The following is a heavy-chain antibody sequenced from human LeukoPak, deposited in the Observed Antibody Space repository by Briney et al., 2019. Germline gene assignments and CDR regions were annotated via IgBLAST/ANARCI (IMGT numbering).Heavy chain of an antibody. D-gene: IGHD3-10*02. CDR3: AELGITMIGGV. J-gene: IGHJ6*04. Sequence: PGGSLRLSCAASGFTFSTYGIHWVRQAPGKGLEWVAFIRYDGSKYYADSVKGRFTISRDNSRNTMYLQMNSLRAEDTAVYYCAELGITMIGGVWGKGTTVTISS. CDR1: GFTFSTYG. CDR2: IRYDGSK. V-gene: IGHV3-30*02.